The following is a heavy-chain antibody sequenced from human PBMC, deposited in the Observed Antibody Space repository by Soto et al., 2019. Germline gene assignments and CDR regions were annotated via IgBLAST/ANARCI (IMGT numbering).Heavy chain of an antibody. J-gene: IGHJ5*01. D-gene: IGHD6-13*01. V-gene: IGHV4-34*01. CDR2: INHSGST. CDR3: ARGYFRVHIAARSGDCCFDS. CDR1: GGSFSGYY. Sequence: SETLSLTCAVYGGSFSGYYWSWIRQPPGKGLEWIGEINHSGSTNYNPSLKSRVTISVDTSKNQFSLKLSSVTAADTAVYYCARGYFRVHIAARSGDCCFDSPGQGTLVIGSS.